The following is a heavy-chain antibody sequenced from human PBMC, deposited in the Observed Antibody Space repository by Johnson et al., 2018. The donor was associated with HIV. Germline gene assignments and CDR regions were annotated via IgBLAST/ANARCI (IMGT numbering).Heavy chain of an antibody. CDR3: AKDRDSSSPNDAFDI. CDR1: GFTVSSNY. CDR2: ISSIGGST. V-gene: IGHV3-23*04. D-gene: IGHD6-6*01. J-gene: IGHJ3*02. Sequence: VQLVESGGGVVQPGGSLRLSCAASGFTVSSNYMSWVRQAPGKGLEWVSGISSIGGSTYYADSVKGRFTISRDNSKNTLYLQMNSLRAEDTAVNYCAKDRDSSSPNDAFDIWGQGTMVTVSS.